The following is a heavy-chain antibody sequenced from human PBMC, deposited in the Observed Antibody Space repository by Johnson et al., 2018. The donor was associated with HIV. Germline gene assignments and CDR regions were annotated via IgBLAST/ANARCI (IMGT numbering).Heavy chain of an antibody. J-gene: IGHJ3*02. CDR2: ISGSGDNT. CDR1: GFTFSSYG. V-gene: IGHV3-23*04. Sequence: VQLVESGGGLVQPGGSLRLSCAASGFTFSSYGMSWVRQAPGKGLEWVSAISGSGDNTYYADSVKGRFTISRDRSQNTVYLQMNSLRAEDTAVYYCARVGGTFWRDLAVGIWGQGTMVTVSS. CDR3: ARVGGTFWRDLAVGI. D-gene: IGHD3-3*01.